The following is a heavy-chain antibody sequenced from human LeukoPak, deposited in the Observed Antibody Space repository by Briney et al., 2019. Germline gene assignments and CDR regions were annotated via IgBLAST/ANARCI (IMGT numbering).Heavy chain of an antibody. Sequence: GSLRLSCAASGFTFSSYAMSWVRQAPGKGLEWVSGFSGSGGSTYYADSVQGRFTISRDNSKNTLYLQMNSLRVEDTAVYYCAKDYYGSGSYYNPLDYWGQGTLVTVSS. CDR1: GFTFSSYA. CDR2: FSGSGGST. CDR3: AKDYYGSGSYYNPLDY. D-gene: IGHD3-10*01. J-gene: IGHJ4*02. V-gene: IGHV3-23*01.